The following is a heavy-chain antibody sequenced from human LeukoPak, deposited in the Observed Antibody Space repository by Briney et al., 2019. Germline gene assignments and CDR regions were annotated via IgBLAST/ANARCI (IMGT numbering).Heavy chain of an antibody. CDR1: GFSFSSYA. V-gene: IGHV3-30*18. Sequence: ETGGSLRLSCAASGFSFSSYAMHWVRQAPGKGLEWVALVSHDGNYKYYTDSVKGRFSISRDESKNTVSLQMNRLRAEDTALYYCAKAEAPYDILTGLDYWGQGTLVTVSS. J-gene: IGHJ4*02. D-gene: IGHD3-9*01. CDR3: AKAEAPYDILTGLDY. CDR2: VSHDGNYK.